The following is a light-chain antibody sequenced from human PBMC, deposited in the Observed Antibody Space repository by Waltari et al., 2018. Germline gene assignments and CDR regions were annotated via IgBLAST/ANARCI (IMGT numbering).Light chain of an antibody. J-gene: IGKJ1*01. Sequence: DIQMTQSPSTLSAYIGDRVTITCRASEDIRRWLAWYQQKPGKARKVLIYKASSFENGVPSRFSGIGAGLGFNDTSSCLQPDDIAADYSQQDNSYSRTFGQGTKVEIK. V-gene: IGKV1-5*03. CDR2: KAS. CDR1: EDIRRW. CDR3: QQDNSYSRT.